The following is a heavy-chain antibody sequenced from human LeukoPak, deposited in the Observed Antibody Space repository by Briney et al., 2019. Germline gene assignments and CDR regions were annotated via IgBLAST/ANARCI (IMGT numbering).Heavy chain of an antibody. V-gene: IGHV4-59*01. CDR1: GGSISSYY. Sequence: SETLSLTCTVSGGSISSYYWSWIRQPPGKGLEWIGYIHYSGSTNYNPSLKSRVTISVDTSKNQFSLKLSSVTAADTAVYYCARHLGYCTRGTCYSFYYYGMDAWGQGTTVTVSS. CDR2: IHYSGST. CDR3: ARHLGYCTRGTCYSFYYYGMDA. D-gene: IGHD2-15*01. J-gene: IGHJ6*02.